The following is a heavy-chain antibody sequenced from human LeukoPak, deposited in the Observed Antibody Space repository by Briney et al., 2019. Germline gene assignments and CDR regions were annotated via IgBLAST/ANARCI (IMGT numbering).Heavy chain of an antibody. CDR2: ISYDGSNK. D-gene: IGHD5-18*01. CDR3: ARDYGGGYSYGYYFDY. Sequence: PGRSLRLSCAASGLTFSSYAIHWVRQAPGKGLEWVAVISYDGSNKYYADSVKGRFTISRDNSKNTLYLQMNSLRAEDTAVYYCARDYGGGYSYGYYFDYWGQGTLVTVSS. V-gene: IGHV3-30-3*01. J-gene: IGHJ4*02. CDR1: GLTFSSYA.